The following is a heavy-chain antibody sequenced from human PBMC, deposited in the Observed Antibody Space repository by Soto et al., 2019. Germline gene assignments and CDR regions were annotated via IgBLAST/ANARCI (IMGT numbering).Heavy chain of an antibody. CDR3: ARRGYYDFWSGYYTLSYFDY. CDR1: GGSISSSSYY. Sequence: QLQLQESGPGLVKPSETLSLTCTVSGGSISSSSYYWGWIRQPPGKGLEWIGSIYYSGSTYYNQSLKSRVTISVDTSKNQFSLKLSSVTAADTAVYYCARRGYYDFWSGYYTLSYFDYWGQGTLVTVSS. J-gene: IGHJ4*02. D-gene: IGHD3-3*01. CDR2: IYYSGST. V-gene: IGHV4-39*01.